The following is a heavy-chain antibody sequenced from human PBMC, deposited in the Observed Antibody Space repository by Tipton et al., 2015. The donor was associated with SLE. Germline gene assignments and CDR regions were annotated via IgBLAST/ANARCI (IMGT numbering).Heavy chain of an antibody. D-gene: IGHD1-20*01. CDR1: GFTVSSNY. J-gene: IGHJ4*02. Sequence: SLRLSCAASGFTVSSNYMSWVRQAPGKGLEWVSVIYSGGSTYYADSVKGRFTISRDNSKNTLYLQMNSLRAEDTAVYYCARAITGPYFDYWGQGTLVTVSS. CDR2: IYSGGST. V-gene: IGHV3-66*02. CDR3: ARAITGPYFDY.